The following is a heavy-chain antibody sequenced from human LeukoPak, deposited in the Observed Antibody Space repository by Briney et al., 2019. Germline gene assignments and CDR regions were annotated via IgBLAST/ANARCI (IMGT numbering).Heavy chain of an antibody. Sequence: TETLSLTRTDSGGSISSNYWSWIRQPAGNGLEWIGRIYNSGSTNYNTNYNPHLSSRVTMSGDTSTNQSSLKLNSVTAADTAVYYRARAIGYGSGTTAFDYWGQGTLVTVSP. CDR3: ARAIGYGSGTTAFDY. CDR1: GGSISSNY. V-gene: IGHV4-4*07. D-gene: IGHD3-10*01. J-gene: IGHJ4*02. CDR2: IYNSGST.